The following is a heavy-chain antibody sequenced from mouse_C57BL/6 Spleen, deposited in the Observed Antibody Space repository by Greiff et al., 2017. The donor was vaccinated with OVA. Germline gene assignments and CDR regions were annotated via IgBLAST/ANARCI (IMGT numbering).Heavy chain of an antibody. D-gene: IGHD1-1*01. CDR1: GFTFSDYG. J-gene: IGHJ1*03. CDR3: AKINYGRSYWYCDV. Sequence: EVKLMESGGGLVKPGGSLKLSCAASGFTFSDYGMHWVRQAPEKGLEWVAYISSGGSTIYYADTVKGRFTISRDNAKNTLFLQMTSLRSEDTAMYYCAKINYGRSYWYCDVWGTGTTVTVSS. CDR2: ISSGGSTI. V-gene: IGHV5-17*01.